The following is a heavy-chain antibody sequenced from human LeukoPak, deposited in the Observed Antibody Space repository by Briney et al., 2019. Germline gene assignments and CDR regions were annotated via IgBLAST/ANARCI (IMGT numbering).Heavy chain of an antibody. CDR2: IYPSDSDT. Sequence: GESLKISCKGSGYSFTSYWIGWLRQIPGKGLEWMGIIYPSDSDTRYSPSFQGQVTISADKSISTAYLQWSSLKASDTAMYYCARQEVVIASFNYWGQGTLVTVSS. D-gene: IGHD2-21*01. V-gene: IGHV5-51*01. CDR1: GYSFTSYW. J-gene: IGHJ4*02. CDR3: ARQEVVIASFNY.